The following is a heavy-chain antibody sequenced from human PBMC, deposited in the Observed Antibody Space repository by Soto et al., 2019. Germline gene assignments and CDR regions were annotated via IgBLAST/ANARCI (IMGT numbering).Heavy chain of an antibody. CDR3: ARDIVVIPTARPNDAFDI. CDR2: ISSSSAYT. J-gene: IGHJ3*02. D-gene: IGHD2-2*02. V-gene: IGHV3-11*05. CDR1: GFTFSDFY. Sequence: QVQLVESGGGLVKPGGSLRLSCAASGFTFSDFYMSWFRQAPGKGLEWVSYISSSSAYTNYADSVKGRFTISRDNAKNSLYLQMNNLRAEDTAVYYCARDIVVIPTARPNDAFDIWGQGTMVTVSS.